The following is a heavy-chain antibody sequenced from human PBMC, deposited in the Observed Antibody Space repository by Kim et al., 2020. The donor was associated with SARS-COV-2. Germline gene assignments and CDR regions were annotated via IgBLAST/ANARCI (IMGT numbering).Heavy chain of an antibody. D-gene: IGHD3-10*01. J-gene: IGHJ2*01. CDR1: GGSFSGYY. V-gene: IGHV4-34*01. CDR2: INHSGTT. Sequence: SETLSLTCAVYGGSFSGYYWSWVRQPPGKGLEWIGEINHSGTTNYNPSLKSRVTISVDTSKNQFSLKLSSVTAADTAVYYCAGESTVPVWYFDLWGRGTLVTVSS. CDR3: AGESTVPVWYFDL.